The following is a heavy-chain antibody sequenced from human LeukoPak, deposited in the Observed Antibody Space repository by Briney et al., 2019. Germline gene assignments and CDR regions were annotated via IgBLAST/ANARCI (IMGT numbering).Heavy chain of an antibody. J-gene: IGHJ4*02. D-gene: IGHD6-13*01. CDR2: INPSGGST. V-gene: IGHV1-46*01. Sequence: EASVKVSCKASGYTFTSYYMHWVRQAPGQGIEWMAIINPSGGSTSYAQKFQGRVTMTRDMSTSTVYMELSSLRSEDTAVYYCARDHGIAAAGTDYWGQGTLVTVSS. CDR3: ARDHGIAAAGTDY. CDR1: GYTFTSYY.